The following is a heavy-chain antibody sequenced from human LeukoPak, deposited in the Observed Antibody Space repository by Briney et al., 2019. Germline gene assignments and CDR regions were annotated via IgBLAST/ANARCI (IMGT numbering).Heavy chain of an antibody. D-gene: IGHD7-27*01. J-gene: IGHJ4*02. V-gene: IGHV5-51*01. CDR1: GYSFASYW. CDR2: IHPNDAST. CDR3: ARHSKWGFDY. Sequence: GESLQISCKASGYSFASYWIGWVRQMSGKGLEWMAIIHPNDASTIYSPSFQGQVIISVDKSISTAYLQWSTLKASDTAIYYCARHSKWGFDYWDRGTLLTVSS.